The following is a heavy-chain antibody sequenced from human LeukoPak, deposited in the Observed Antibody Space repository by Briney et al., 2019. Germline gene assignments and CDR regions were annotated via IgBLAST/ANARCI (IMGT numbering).Heavy chain of an antibody. CDR3: TRDSLIAAAGTFYMDV. D-gene: IGHD6-13*01. CDR2: IKQDGSEK. CDR1: GFTFSSYW. V-gene: IGHV3-7*01. Sequence: GGSLRLSCAASGFTFSSYWMSWVRQAPGKGLEWVANIKQDGSEKYYVDSVKGRFTISRDNAKNSLYLQMNSLRAEDTAVYYCTRDSLIAAAGTFYMDVWGKGTTVTVSS. J-gene: IGHJ6*03.